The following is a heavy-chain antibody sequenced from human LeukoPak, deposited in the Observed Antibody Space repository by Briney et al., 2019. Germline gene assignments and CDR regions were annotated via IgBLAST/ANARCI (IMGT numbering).Heavy chain of an antibody. CDR3: AKDAFRGYSPGAYFDY. D-gene: IGHD5-18*01. V-gene: IGHV3-23*01. J-gene: IGHJ4*02. CDR2: ISGSGGTT. Sequence: QPGGSLRLSCAASGFTFSSYAMSWVRQAPGKGLEWVSAISGSGGTTDYADSVKGRFTISRDNSKNTLYLQMNSLRAEDTAVYYCAKDAFRGYSPGAYFDYWGQGTLVTVSS. CDR1: GFTFSSYA.